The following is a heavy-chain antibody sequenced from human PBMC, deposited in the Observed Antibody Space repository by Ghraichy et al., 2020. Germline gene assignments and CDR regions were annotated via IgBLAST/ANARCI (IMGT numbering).Heavy chain of an antibody. Sequence: ASVKVSCKTSGYTFTRYPIAWVRQAPGQGFQRVGWITTYNGRTNYTQKLQGRVTLTADTFTNTVYMELRSLRSDDTAMYYCARLGVNNYGDPIDVWGQGTQVTVSS. D-gene: IGHD4-17*01. V-gene: IGHV1-18*01. CDR3: ARLGVNNYGDPIDV. CDR2: ITTYNGRT. J-gene: IGHJ4*02. CDR1: GYTFTRYP.